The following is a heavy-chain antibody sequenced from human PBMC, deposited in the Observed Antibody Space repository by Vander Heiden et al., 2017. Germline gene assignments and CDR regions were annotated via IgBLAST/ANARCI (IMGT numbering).Heavy chain of an antibody. CDR3: ARDVYGMIVVPLY. D-gene: IGHD3-22*01. V-gene: IGHV3-11*01. CDR1: GFTFRDSS. CDR2: MSSSGSTI. Sequence: QVQLVESGGGLVKPGGSLTLSCAASGFTFRDSSMSWLPQARGKGLEWVSDMSSSGSTIYYADSVKGRFTISRDNAKNSLYLQRNSLRAEETAVYYCARDVYGMIVVPLYWGQGTLVTVSS. J-gene: IGHJ4*02.